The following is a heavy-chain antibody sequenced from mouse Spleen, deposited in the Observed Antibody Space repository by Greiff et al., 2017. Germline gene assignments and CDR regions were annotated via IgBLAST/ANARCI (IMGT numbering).Heavy chain of an antibody. J-gene: IGHJ1*01. Sequence: QVQLQQPGAELVRPGSSVKLSCKASGYTFTSYWMHWVKQRPIQGLEWIGNIDPSDSETHYNQKFKGKATLTVDKSSSTAYMQLSSLTSEDSAVYYWARFDDCYPYGYFDVWGAGTTVTVSS. V-gene: IGHV1-52*01. CDR2: IDPSDSET. CDR3: ARFDDCYPYGYFDV. D-gene: IGHD2-3*01. CDR1: GYTFTSYW.